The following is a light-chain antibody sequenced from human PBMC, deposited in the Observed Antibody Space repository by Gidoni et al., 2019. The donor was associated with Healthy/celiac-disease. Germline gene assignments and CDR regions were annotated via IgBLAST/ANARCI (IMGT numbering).Light chain of an antibody. CDR3: AAWDDSLNGWV. CDR1: SSNIGSNT. J-gene: IGLJ3*02. Sequence: QPVLTHHPPSPGPPGQGVTISCSGSSSNIGSNTVTWYQQLPGTAPKLPIYSNNQRPPGVPDRFSGSKSGTSASLAISGLQSEDEADYYCAAWDDSLNGWVFGGGTKLTVL. V-gene: IGLV1-44*01. CDR2: SNN.